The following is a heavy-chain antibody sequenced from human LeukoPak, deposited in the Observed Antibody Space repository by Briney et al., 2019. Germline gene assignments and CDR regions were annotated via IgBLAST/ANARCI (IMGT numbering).Heavy chain of an antibody. J-gene: IGHJ5*02. V-gene: IGHV3-21*01. CDR2: ISGNSNDM. D-gene: IGHD4/OR15-4a*01. Sequence: PGGSLRLSCAASGFILSNYNMNWVRRAPGKGLEWVSSISGNSNDMNYADSVKGRFTISRDNTRNSLYLQMNSLRAEDTAIYYCVRIPNGANFPNWFDPWGQGTLATVSS. CDR1: GFILSNYN. CDR3: VRIPNGANFPNWFDP.